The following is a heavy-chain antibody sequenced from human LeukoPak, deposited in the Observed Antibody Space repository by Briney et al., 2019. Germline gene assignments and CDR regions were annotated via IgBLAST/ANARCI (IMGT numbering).Heavy chain of an antibody. CDR3: AKRYGSSGFNWFDP. CDR1: GFTFSNYA. V-gene: IGHV3-23*01. Sequence: PGGSLRLSCAASGFTFSNYALSWIRQAPGKGLEWVSTISGDGDSTYYAASVKGRFTISRDNSKNTMFLHMNSLRAEDTALYYCAKRYGSSGFNWFDPWGQGTLATVSS. J-gene: IGHJ5*02. CDR2: ISGDGDST. D-gene: IGHD6-19*01.